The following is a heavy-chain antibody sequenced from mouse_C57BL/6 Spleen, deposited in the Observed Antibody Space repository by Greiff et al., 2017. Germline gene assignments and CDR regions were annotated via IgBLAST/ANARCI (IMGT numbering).Heavy chain of an antibody. Sequence: VQLQQSGAELVRPGASVKLSCTASGFNIKDDYMHWVKQRPEQGLEWIGWIDPENGDTEYASKFQGKATITADTSANTAYLQLSSLTSEDTAVYYCTTGGAGSRFAYWGQGTLVTVSA. CDR1: GFNIKDDY. CDR2: IDPENGDT. V-gene: IGHV14-4*01. CDR3: TTGGAGSRFAY. J-gene: IGHJ3*01.